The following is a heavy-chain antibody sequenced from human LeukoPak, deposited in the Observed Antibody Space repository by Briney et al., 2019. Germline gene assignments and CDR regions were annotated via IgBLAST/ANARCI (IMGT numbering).Heavy chain of an antibody. CDR3: ARDGLYSYGYSYFDY. J-gene: IGHJ4*02. D-gene: IGHD3-22*01. Sequence: SETLSLTCTVSGGSISSYYWSWIRQPPGKGLEWIGYIYYSGSTNYNPSLKSRVTISVDTSKNQFSLKLSSVTAADTAVYYCARDGLYSYGYSYFDYWGQGTLVTVSS. V-gene: IGHV4-59*12. CDR1: GGSISSYY. CDR2: IYYSGST.